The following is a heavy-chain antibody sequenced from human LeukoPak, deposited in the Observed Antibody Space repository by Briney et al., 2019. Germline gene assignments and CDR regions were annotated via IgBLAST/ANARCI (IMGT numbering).Heavy chain of an antibody. CDR3: ARDPYSSTWSYGMDV. CDR2: IKQDGSEK. CDR1: GFTFRRYW. J-gene: IGHJ6*02. D-gene: IGHD6-6*01. Sequence: GGSLRLSCAASGFTFRRYWTSWARQASGKGLEWVANIKQDGSEKYYVDSVRGRFTISRDNAKNSLFLQMNTLRPEDTAVYYCARDPYSSTWSYGMDVWGQGTTVTVSS. V-gene: IGHV3-7*05.